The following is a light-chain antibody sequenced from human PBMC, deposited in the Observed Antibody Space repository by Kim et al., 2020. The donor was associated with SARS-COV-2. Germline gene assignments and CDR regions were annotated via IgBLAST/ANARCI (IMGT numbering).Light chain of an antibody. CDR3: QQYGDPIT. Sequence: LSPGERAPLACRASQGVGSNYLAWYQQKPGQAPRLLIYGSSSRAPGIPDRFSGSGSGTDFTLTISRLEPEDFAVYYCQQYGDPITFGQGTRLEIK. CDR1: QGVGSNY. V-gene: IGKV3-20*01. J-gene: IGKJ5*01. CDR2: GSS.